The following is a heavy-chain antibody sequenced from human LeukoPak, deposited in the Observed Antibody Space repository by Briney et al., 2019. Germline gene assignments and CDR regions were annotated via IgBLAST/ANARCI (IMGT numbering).Heavy chain of an antibody. J-gene: IGHJ4*02. Sequence: SETLSLTCTVSGGSISTFYWRWIRQSAGKGLEWIGSIYYSGSTYYNPSLKSRVTISVDTSKNQFSLNLSSVTAADTAVYFCARDEGSSYPFDYWGQGTLVTVSS. CDR3: ARDEGSSYPFDY. CDR1: GGSISTFY. D-gene: IGHD2-2*01. CDR2: IYYSGST. V-gene: IGHV4-4*07.